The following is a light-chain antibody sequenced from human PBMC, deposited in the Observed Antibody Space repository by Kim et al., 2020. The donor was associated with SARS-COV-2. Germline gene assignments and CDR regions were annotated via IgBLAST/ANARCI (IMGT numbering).Light chain of an antibody. CDR1: QSVSSSY. CDR2: GAS. Sequence: WSPGERATLSCRARQSVSSSYLAGYQQKPGQAPRLLIYGASSRATGIPDRFSGSGSGTDFTLTISRLGPEDFAVYYCQQYGSSRGTFGQGTKLEI. CDR3: QQYGSSRGT. J-gene: IGKJ2*01. V-gene: IGKV3-20*01.